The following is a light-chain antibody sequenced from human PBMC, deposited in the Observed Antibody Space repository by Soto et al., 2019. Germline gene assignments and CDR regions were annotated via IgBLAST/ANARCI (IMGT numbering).Light chain of an antibody. CDR2: DAS. CDR1: HDITSY. J-gene: IGKJ3*01. Sequence: DIQMTQSPSSLSASVGDRVTITCQASHDITSYLHWYQHKPGKAPKLLIYDASILEAGVPSRFSGSGSGTHFTFTIRSLQPEDVATYYWQKCDYLPIFGPGTTVDFK. CDR3: QKCDYLPI. V-gene: IGKV1-33*01.